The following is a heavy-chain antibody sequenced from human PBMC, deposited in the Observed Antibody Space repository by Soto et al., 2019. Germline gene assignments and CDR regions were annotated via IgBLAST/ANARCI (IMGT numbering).Heavy chain of an antibody. Sequence: PSETLSLTCTVSGGSISSYYWSWIRQHPGKGLEWIGYIYYSGSTYYNPSLKSRVTISVDTSKSQFSLKLSSVTAADTAVYYCGSTARDSSGYYYDYWGQGTLVTVSS. V-gene: IGHV4-59*06. CDR2: IYYSGST. J-gene: IGHJ4*02. CDR1: GGSISSYY. D-gene: IGHD3-22*01. CDR3: GSTARDSSGYYYDY.